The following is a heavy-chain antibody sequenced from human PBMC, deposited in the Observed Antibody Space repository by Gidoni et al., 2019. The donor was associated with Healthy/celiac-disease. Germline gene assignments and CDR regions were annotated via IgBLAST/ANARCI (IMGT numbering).Heavy chain of an antibody. CDR3: ARDGELGGCSGGSCYLGNWFDP. CDR1: GGPISSYY. J-gene: IGHJ5*02. CDR2: IYSSGST. D-gene: IGHD2-15*01. Sequence: QVQLQESGPGLVKPSETLSLTCTVSGGPISSYYWSWLRQPAGKGLEWIGRIYSSGSTNYNPSLKSRVTMSVDTSKNQFSLKLSSVTAADTAVYYCARDGELGGCSGGSCYLGNWFDPWGQGTLVTVSS. V-gene: IGHV4-4*07.